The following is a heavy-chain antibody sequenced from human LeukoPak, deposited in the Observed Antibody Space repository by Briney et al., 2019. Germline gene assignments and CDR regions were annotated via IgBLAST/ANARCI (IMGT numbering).Heavy chain of an antibody. CDR2: ISSSSSYI. D-gene: IGHD3-3*01. CDR1: GFTFGSHS. Sequence: PGGSLRLSCAASGFTFGSHSMNWVRQAPGKGLEWVSSISSSSSYIYYADSVKGRFTISRDNAKNSLYLQMNSLRAEDTAVYYCARTLYDFWSGNGMDVWGQGTTVTVSS. J-gene: IGHJ6*02. V-gene: IGHV3-21*01. CDR3: ARTLYDFWSGNGMDV.